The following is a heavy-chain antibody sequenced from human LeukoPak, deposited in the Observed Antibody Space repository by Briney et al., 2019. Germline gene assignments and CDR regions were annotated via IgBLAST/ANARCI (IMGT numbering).Heavy chain of an antibody. CDR3: AKLGRSIVVVCPDY. J-gene: IGHJ4*02. D-gene: IGHD3-22*01. Sequence: GGSLRLSCAASGFTFSSYEMNWVRQAPGKGLEWVSAISGSGGSTYYADSVKGRFTISRDNSKNTLYLQMNSLRAEDTAVYYCAKLGRSIVVVCPDYWGQGTLDTVSS. V-gene: IGHV3-23*01. CDR1: GFTFSSYE. CDR2: ISGSGGST.